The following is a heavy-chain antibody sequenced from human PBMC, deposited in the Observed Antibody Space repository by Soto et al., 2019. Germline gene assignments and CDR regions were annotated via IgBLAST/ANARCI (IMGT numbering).Heavy chain of an antibody. D-gene: IGHD3-9*01. CDR1: GYTFTSYG. CDR3: ARGGDILTGYYRVDY. V-gene: IGHV1-18*04. Sequence: GAAVKVSCKASGYTFTSYGISGVRRAPGQGLEWMGWISAYNGNTNYAQKLQGRVTMTTDTSTSTAYMELRSLRSDDTAVYYCARGGDILTGYYRVDYWGQGTLVTVSS. J-gene: IGHJ4*02. CDR2: ISAYNGNT.